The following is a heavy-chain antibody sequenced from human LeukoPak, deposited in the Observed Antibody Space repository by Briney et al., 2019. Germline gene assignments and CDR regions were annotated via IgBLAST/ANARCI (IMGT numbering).Heavy chain of an antibody. Sequence: GGSLRLSCAASGFTFSSYSMNWVRQAPGKGLEWVSSISSSSSYIYYADSVKGRFTISRDNAKNSLYLQMNSLRAEDTAVYYCASRSRIVGATTDYFDYWGQGTLVTVPS. J-gene: IGHJ4*02. CDR3: ASRSRIVGATTDYFDY. CDR2: ISSSSSYI. D-gene: IGHD1-26*01. CDR1: GFTFSSYS. V-gene: IGHV3-21*01.